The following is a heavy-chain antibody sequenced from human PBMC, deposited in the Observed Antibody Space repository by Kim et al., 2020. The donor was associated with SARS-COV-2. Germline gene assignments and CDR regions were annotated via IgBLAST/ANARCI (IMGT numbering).Heavy chain of an antibody. V-gene: IGHV3-30*18. CDR2: ISYDGSNK. J-gene: IGHJ6*02. CDR1: GFTFSSYG. Sequence: GGSLRLSCAASGFTFSSYGMHWVRQAPGKGLEWVAVISYDGSNKYYADSVKGRFTISRDNSKNTLYLQMNSLRAEDTAVYYCAKDDGMDVWGQGTTVTVSS. CDR3: AKDDGMDV.